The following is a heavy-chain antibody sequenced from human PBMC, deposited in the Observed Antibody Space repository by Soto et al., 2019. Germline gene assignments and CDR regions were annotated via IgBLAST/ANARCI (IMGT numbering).Heavy chain of an antibody. Sequence: EVQLVESGGGLVQPGGSLRLSCAASEFTFSSDDMHWVRQATGKGLEWVSAIDSAGDTYYAGSVKGRFTISRENAKNSLYLQMNSLRGGDTAVYYCGRAYGAGVTAVGDYHYGMDVWGQETTVTVSS. CDR3: GRAYGAGVTAVGDYHYGMDV. J-gene: IGHJ6*02. CDR2: IDSAGDT. CDR1: EFTFSSDD. D-gene: IGHD3-10*01. V-gene: IGHV3-13*01.